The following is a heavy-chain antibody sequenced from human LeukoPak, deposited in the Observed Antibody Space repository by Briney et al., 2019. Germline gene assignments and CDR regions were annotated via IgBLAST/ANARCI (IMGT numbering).Heavy chain of an antibody. J-gene: IGHJ6*03. V-gene: IGHV3-23*01. CDR3: AKALAYCGGDCSIYYYYYMDV. CDR2: ISGSGGST. Sequence: GGSLRLSCAASGFTFSSYAMSWVRQAPGKGLEWVSAISGSGGSTYYADSVKGRFTISRDNSKNTLYLQMNSLGAEDTAVYYCAKALAYCGGDCSIYYYYYMDVWGKGTTVTVSS. CDR1: GFTFSSYA. D-gene: IGHD2-21*02.